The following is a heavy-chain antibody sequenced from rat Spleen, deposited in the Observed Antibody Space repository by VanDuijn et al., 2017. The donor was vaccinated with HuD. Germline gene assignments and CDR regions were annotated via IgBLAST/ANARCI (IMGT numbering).Heavy chain of an antibody. J-gene: IGHJ3*01. Sequence: EVQLVESGGGLVQPGRSLKLSCEASGFTFSNYGMAWVRQAPRKGLEWVATINYDATSTHYRDSVKGRFTSSRDNAKNILFLQMDSLRSEDTATYYCARLGIASIGNWFGYWGQGTLVTVSS. D-gene: IGHD1-2*01. CDR3: ARLGIASIGNWFGY. V-gene: IGHV5-29*01. CDR2: INYDATST. CDR1: GFTFSNYG.